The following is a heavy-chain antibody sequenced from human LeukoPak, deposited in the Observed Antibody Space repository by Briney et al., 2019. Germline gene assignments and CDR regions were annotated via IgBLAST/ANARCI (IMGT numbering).Heavy chain of an antibody. V-gene: IGHV4-39*01. J-gene: IGHJ4*02. CDR3: AKIRGSYLDY. Sequence: PSETLSLTCTVSGGSISSSSYYWGWIRQPPGKGLEWIGSIYYSGSTYYNPSLKSRVTISVDTSKNKFSLKLNSVTAADTAVYYCAKIRGSYLDYWGQGTLVTVSS. CDR1: GGSISSSSYY. CDR2: IYYSGST. D-gene: IGHD1-26*01.